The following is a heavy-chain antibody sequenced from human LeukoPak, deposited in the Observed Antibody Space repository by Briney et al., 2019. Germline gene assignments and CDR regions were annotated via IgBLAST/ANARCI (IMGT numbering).Heavy chain of an antibody. CDR2: IYYRGST. D-gene: IGHD5-18*01. V-gene: IGHV4-39*07. Sequence: SETLSLTCSVSGGSISRSSYYWCWIRQTPGMRLEWIGSIYYRGSTYYKSSLKSRVTISLDTSKNQFSLRLSSVTAADTAVYYCARARHEYIYGYRPNELGHFFDYWGQGTLVTVSS. CDR1: GGSISRSSYY. J-gene: IGHJ4*02. CDR3: ARARHEYIYGYRPNELGHFFDY.